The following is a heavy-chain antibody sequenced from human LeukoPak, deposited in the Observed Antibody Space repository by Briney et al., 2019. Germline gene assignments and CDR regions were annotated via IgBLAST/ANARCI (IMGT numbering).Heavy chain of an antibody. CDR3: AKDRGRYSGYDYADY. V-gene: IGHV3-23*01. CDR1: GFTFSSYA. CDR2: ISGSGGST. J-gene: IGHJ4*02. Sequence: PGGSLRLSSAASGFTFSSYAMSWVRQAPGKGLEWVSAISGSGGSTYYADSVKGRFTISRDNSKNTLYLQMNSLRAEDTAVYYCAKDRGRYSGYDYADYWGQGTLVTVSS. D-gene: IGHD5-12*01.